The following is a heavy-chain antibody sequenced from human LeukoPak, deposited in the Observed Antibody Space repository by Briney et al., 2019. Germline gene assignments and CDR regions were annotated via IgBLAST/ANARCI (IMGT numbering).Heavy chain of an antibody. CDR1: GGSFSGYY. CDR3: ARLRVRGVIKPYYYMDV. V-gene: IGHV4-34*01. Sequence: PSETLSLTSAVYGGSFSGYYWSWIRQPPGKGLEWIGEINHSGSTNYNPSLKSRVTISVDTSKNQFSLKLSSVTAADTAVYYCARLRVRGVIKPYYYMDVWGKGTTVTISS. J-gene: IGHJ6*03. D-gene: IGHD3-10*02. CDR2: INHSGST.